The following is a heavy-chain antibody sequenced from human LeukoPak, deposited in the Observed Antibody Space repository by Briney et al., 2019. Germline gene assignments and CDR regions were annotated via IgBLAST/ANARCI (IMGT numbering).Heavy chain of an antibody. CDR3: ARGGVIAAAGIDY. CDR2: INHSGST. V-gene: IGHV4-34*01. D-gene: IGHD6-13*01. J-gene: IGHJ4*02. CDR1: GFNVSSNY. Sequence: GSLRLSCAASGFNVSSNYMSWVRQAPGKGLEWIGEINHSGSTNYNPSLKSRVTISVDTSKNQFSLKLSSVTAADTAVYYCARGGVIAAAGIDYWGQGTLVTVSS.